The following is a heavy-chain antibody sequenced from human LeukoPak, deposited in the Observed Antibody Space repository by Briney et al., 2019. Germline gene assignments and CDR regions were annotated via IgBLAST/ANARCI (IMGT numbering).Heavy chain of an antibody. Sequence: GGSLRLSCAASGFTFDDYAMHWVRQAPGKCLEWVSLISGDGSSTYYAGSVKGRFTISRDNSKNSLYLQMNSLRTEDTALYYCAKDVSISAAGTGDLDYWCQGTLVTVSS. CDR3: AKDVSISAAGTGDLDY. J-gene: IGHJ4*02. CDR1: GFTFDDYA. V-gene: IGHV3-43*02. CDR2: ISGDGSST. D-gene: IGHD6-13*01.